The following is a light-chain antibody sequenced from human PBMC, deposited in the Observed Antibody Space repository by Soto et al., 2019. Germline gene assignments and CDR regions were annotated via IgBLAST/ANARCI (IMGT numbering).Light chain of an antibody. CDR3: QQRQYWPPIT. CDR2: DTS. Sequence: EIVLTQSPATLSLSPGEIATLSFSASQSVSSYLAWYQQKPGQAPRLLIYDTSNRATGVPARFSGSGSGTDFTLTISSLEPEDCAIYYCQQRQYWPPITFGQGTRLEIK. J-gene: IGKJ5*01. V-gene: IGKV3-11*01. CDR1: QSVSSY.